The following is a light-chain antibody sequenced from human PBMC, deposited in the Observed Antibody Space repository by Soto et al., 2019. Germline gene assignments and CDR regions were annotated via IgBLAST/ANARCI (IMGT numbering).Light chain of an antibody. CDR2: LNSDGSH. J-gene: IGLJ2*01. Sequence: QPVLTQSPSASASLGASVKLTCTLSSGHSNYAIAWHQQQSEKGPRYLMKLNSDGSHRKGDGIPDRFSGSSSGAERYLTISSLQSEDDADYYCQTWGSGIVVFGGGTKVTVL. CDR1: SGHSNYA. V-gene: IGLV4-69*01. CDR3: QTWGSGIVV.